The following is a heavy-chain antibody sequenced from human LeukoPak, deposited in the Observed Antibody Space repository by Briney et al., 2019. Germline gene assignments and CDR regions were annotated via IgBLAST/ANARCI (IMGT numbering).Heavy chain of an antibody. CDR2: IYYSGTT. V-gene: IGHV4-31*03. D-gene: IGHD5-12*01. CDR1: GGSISSGGYY. J-gene: IGHJ3*02. CDR3: ARGYTGSDAFDI. Sequence: PSETLSLTCTVSGGSISSGGYYWSWIRQHPGKGLEWIGYIYYSGTTYYNPSLKSRVTISVDTSKNQFSLKLSSVTAADTAVYYCARGYTGSDAFDIWGQGTMVTVSS.